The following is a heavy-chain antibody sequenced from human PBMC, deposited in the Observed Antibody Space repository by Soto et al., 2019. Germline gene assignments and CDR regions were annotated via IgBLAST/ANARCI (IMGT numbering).Heavy chain of an antibody. Sequence: GGSLRLSCAASGFTFSSYWMHWVRQAPGKGLVWVSRINSDGSSTSYADSVKGRFTISRDNAKNTLYLQMNSLRAEDTAVYYCARDGNGEQQLAYYYYGMDVWGQGTTVTVSS. CDR2: INSDGSST. D-gene: IGHD6-13*01. CDR3: ARDGNGEQQLAYYYYGMDV. V-gene: IGHV3-74*01. CDR1: GFTFSSYW. J-gene: IGHJ6*02.